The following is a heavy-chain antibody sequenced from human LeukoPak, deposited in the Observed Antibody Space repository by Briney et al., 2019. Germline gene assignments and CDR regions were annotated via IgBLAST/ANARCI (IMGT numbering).Heavy chain of an antibody. Sequence: ASVKVSCKASGYTFTSYYMHWVRQAPGQGLDWMGIINPSGGSTSYAQKFQGRVTVTRDMSTSTVYMELSSLRSEDTAVYYCAIVPRDLGGPFGAFDIWGQGTMVTVSS. CDR1: GYTFTSYY. CDR3: AIVPRDLGGPFGAFDI. D-gene: IGHD3-16*01. J-gene: IGHJ3*02. V-gene: IGHV1-46*01. CDR2: INPSGGST.